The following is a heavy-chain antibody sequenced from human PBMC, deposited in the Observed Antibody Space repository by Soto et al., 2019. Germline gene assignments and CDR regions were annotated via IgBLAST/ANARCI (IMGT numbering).Heavy chain of an antibody. CDR1: GFTFSSYG. V-gene: IGHV3-30*03. J-gene: IGHJ4*02. CDR3: TTGYISSSLAAY. D-gene: IGHD1-1*01. Sequence: GGSLRLSCAASGFTFSSYGMHWVRQAPGKGLEWVAVISYDGSNKYYSAPVKGRFTISRDDSKNMLYLQMNSLITEDTGLYYCTTGYISSSLAAYWGQGTLVTVSS. CDR2: ISYDGSNK.